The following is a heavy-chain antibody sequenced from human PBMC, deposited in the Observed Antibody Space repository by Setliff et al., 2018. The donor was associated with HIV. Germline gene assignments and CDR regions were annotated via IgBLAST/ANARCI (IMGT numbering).Heavy chain of an antibody. CDR1: GYTFTVFW. D-gene: IGHD2-2*01. Sequence: ASVKVSCKISGYTFTVFWIHWVRQAPGQGLESMGWIDPDKGDTGYAHNFQGRVIMTRDTSTSTVYMELSRLRSDDKAIYYCARGVVVVPTAMSDYWGQGTLVTVSS. CDR2: IDPDKGDT. V-gene: IGHV1-2*02. CDR3: ARGVVVVPTAMSDY. J-gene: IGHJ4*02.